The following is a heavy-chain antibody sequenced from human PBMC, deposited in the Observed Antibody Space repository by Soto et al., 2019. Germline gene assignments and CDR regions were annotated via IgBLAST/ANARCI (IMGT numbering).Heavy chain of an antibody. CDR1: GFTFSSYA. J-gene: IGHJ4*02. CDR3: AKSRVFIGAIVTLLDS. V-gene: IGHV3-30-3*01. D-gene: IGHD3-16*02. Sequence: GGSLRLSCAASGFTFSSYAMHWVRQAPGKGLEWVAVISYDGSNKYYADSVKGRFTISRDNSKNTLYLQMNSLRAEDTAVYYCAKSRVFIGAIVTLLDSWGQGTQVTVSS. CDR2: ISYDGSNK.